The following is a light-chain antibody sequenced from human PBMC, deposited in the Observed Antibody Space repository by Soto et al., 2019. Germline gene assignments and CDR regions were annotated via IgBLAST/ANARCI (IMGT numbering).Light chain of an antibody. V-gene: IGKV3-15*01. CDR2: GAS. J-gene: IGKJ1*01. CDR1: QSVSNN. Sequence: EIVMTQSPATLSVSPGESATLSCRASQSVSNNLTWYQQKPGQPPRLLIYGASTRATGVPGRFSGSGSGTEFTLPISSLQAKGLAVYSSQQYNAPRTFGQGTKVDIK. CDR3: QQYNAPRT.